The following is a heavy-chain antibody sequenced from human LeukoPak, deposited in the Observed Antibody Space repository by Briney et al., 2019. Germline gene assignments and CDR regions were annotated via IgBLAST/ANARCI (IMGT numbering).Heavy chain of an antibody. CDR2: INPNSGGT. J-gene: IGHJ5*02. D-gene: IGHD6-13*01. V-gene: IGHV1-2*02. CDR1: GYTFTGYY. Sequence: ASVKVSCKASGYTFTGYYMHWVRQAPGQGLEWMGWINPNSGGTNYAQKFQGRVTMTRDTSISTAYMELSRLRSDDTAVYYCARAPPGIAAAGPPFDPWGQGTLVTVSS. CDR3: ARAPPGIAAAGPPFDP.